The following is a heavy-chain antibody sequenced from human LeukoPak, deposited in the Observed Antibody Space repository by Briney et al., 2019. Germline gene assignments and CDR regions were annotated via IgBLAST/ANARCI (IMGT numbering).Heavy chain of an antibody. D-gene: IGHD2-21*02. CDR3: ARGHPLLDY. V-gene: IGHV4-34*01. Sequence: SETLSLTRAVYGGSFSGYYWTWIRQPPGKGLEWIGEINHSGGTNYNPSLKSRVTISVDTSKNQFSLKLSSVTAADTAVYYCARGHPLLDYWGQGTLVTVSS. J-gene: IGHJ4*02. CDR1: GGSFSGYY. CDR2: INHSGGT.